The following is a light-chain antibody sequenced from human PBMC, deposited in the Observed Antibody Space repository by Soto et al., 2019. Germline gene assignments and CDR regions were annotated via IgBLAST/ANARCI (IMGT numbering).Light chain of an antibody. J-gene: IGKJ1*01. CDR3: QQYGSSPWT. Sequence: EIVLTQSPGTLSLSPGERGTLSCRASQSISSSYLAWYQQKPGQAPRLLIYAASSRATGIPDRFSGSGSGTDFTLTISRLEPEDFEVYYCQQYGSSPWTFGQGTKVEIK. CDR1: QSISSSY. V-gene: IGKV3-20*01. CDR2: AAS.